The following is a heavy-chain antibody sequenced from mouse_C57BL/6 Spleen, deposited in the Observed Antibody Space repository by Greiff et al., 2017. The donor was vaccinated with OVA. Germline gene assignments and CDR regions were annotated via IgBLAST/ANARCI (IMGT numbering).Heavy chain of an antibody. CDR1: GFTFSSYG. Sequence: DVHLVESGGDLVKPGGSLKLSCAASGFTFSSYGMSWVRQTPDKRLEWVATISSGGSYTYYPDSVKGRFTISRDNAKNTLYLQMSSLKSEDTAMYYCAREVLRSSYFDYWGQGTTLTVSS. CDR2: ISSGGSYT. J-gene: IGHJ2*01. CDR3: AREVLRSSYFDY. D-gene: IGHD1-1*01. V-gene: IGHV5-6*01.